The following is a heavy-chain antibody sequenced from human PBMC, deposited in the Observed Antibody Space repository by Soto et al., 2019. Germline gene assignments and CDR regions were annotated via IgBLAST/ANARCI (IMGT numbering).Heavy chain of an antibody. V-gene: IGHV3-23*01. J-gene: IGHJ4*02. CDR2: ISTSGGTT. CDR1: GFNFSSHG. Sequence: PGGSLRLSCTGTGFNFSSHGLSWVRQSPGKGLEWVSSISTSGGTTYYADSVKGRFILSRDNSKNMGYLQMNSLRVEDTAVYYCVRLPGGSAPRPDYWGQGTMVTVSS. CDR3: VRLPGGSAPRPDY. D-gene: IGHD6-6*01.